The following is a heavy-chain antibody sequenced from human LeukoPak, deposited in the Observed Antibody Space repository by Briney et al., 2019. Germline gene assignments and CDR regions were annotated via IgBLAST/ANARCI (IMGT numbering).Heavy chain of an antibody. J-gene: IGHJ4*02. Sequence: PSQTLSLTCTVSYGSISDISYYWGWIRQPPGKGLEWIGSIYYSGRTYYNSSLKSRVTISVDTSKNQFSLKVTSVTAADTAVYYCASAYYDILGGHFDYWGQGTLVTVSS. V-gene: IGHV4-39*07. CDR2: IYYSGRT. CDR1: YGSISDISYY. CDR3: ASAYYDILGGHFDY. D-gene: IGHD3-9*01.